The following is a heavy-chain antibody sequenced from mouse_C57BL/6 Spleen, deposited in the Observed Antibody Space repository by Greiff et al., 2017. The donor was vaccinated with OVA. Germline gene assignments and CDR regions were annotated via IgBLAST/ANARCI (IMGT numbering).Heavy chain of an antibody. CDR1: GYSITSGYD. CDR2: ISYSGST. D-gene: IGHD1-1*01. Sequence: DVKLQESGPGMVKPSQSLSLTCTVTGYSITSGYDWHWIRHFPGNKLEWMGYISYSGSTNYNPSLKSRISITHDTSKNHFFLKLNSVTTEDTATYYCARGIHYGSSYDYFDYWGQGTTLTVSS. J-gene: IGHJ2*01. V-gene: IGHV3-1*01. CDR3: ARGIHYGSSYDYFDY.